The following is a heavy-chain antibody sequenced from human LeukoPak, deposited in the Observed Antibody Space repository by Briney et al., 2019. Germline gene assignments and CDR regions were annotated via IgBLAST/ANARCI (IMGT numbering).Heavy chain of an antibody. CDR2: ISSDSSYI. Sequence: GGSLRLSCAASGFTFSSYSMNWVRQAPGKGLERVSSISSDSSYIYYADSVKGRFTISRDNAKNSLYLQMNSLRAEDTAVYYCARGTTTVTTLGDYWGQGTLVTVS. CDR1: GFTFSSYS. CDR3: ARGTTTVTTLGDY. V-gene: IGHV3-21*01. D-gene: IGHD4-17*01. J-gene: IGHJ4*02.